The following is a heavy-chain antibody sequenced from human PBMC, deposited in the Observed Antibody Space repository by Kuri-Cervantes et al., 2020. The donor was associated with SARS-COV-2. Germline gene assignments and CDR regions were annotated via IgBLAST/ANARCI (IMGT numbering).Heavy chain of an antibody. CDR1: GYTFTIYG. CDR2: ISAYNGNT. CDR3: AGDSGGFYSNSYYGMDV. V-gene: IGHV1-18*01. J-gene: IGHJ6*02. Sequence: ASVNVSYKSSGYTFTIYGISWVRQAPGQGLEWMGWISAYNGNTNYAQKLQGRVTMTTDTSTSTAYMELRSLRSDDTAVYYCAGDSGGFYSNSYYGMDVWGPGTTVTVSS. D-gene: IGHD4-11*01.